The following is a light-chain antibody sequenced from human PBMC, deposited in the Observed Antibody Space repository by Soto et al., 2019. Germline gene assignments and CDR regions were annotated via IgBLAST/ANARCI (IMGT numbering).Light chain of an antibody. J-gene: IGKJ3*01. CDR3: QHYGTSAL. CDR1: QSVSDSY. V-gene: IGKV3-20*01. Sequence: EIVLTQSPGTLSLSPGERATLSCRASQSVSDSYLAWYQQKPGQAPRLLIYASSRATGIPDRFSGSGSGTDFTLTISRLEPEDFDVYYCQHYGTSALFGPGTKVDIK. CDR2: AS.